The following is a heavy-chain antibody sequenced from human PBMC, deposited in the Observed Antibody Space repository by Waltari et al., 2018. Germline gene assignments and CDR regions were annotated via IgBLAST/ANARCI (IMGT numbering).Heavy chain of an antibody. Sequence: EGQLVESGGGLVKPGGSRGLACVASGFTFDSFTVNWVHQAPGKGLEWVASMSSRGSYTYYEDSLRGRFTISRDNARNSVFLQLNSLRLEDTAVYYCAVVPPDSDIPLSIDVDVWGQGTTVTVSS. CDR1: GFTFDSFT. CDR2: MSSRGSYT. J-gene: IGHJ6*02. CDR3: AVVPPDSDIPLSIDVDV. D-gene: IGHD2-15*01. V-gene: IGHV3-21*01.